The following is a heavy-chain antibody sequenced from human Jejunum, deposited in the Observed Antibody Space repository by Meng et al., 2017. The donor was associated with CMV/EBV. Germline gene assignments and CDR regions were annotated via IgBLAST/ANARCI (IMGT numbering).Heavy chain of an antibody. V-gene: IGHV1-18*01. Sequence: QVQLVQSGAEVKKPGALVKVSCKAAGYTFTSYGISWVRQAPGQGLEWMGWISAYNGNTNYAQKLQGRVTMTTDTSTSTAYMELRSLRSDDTAVYYCARNRPRGVATGANWFDPWGQGTLVTVSS. CDR1: GYTFTSYG. CDR3: ARNRPRGVATGANWFDP. J-gene: IGHJ5*02. CDR2: ISAYNGNT. D-gene: IGHD5-12*01.